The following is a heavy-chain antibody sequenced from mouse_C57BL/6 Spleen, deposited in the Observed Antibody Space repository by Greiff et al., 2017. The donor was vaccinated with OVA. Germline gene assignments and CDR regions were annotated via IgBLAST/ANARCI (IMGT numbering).Heavy chain of an antibody. D-gene: IGHD1-1*02. Sequence: QVQLKQPGAELVKPGASVKVSCKASGYTFTSYWMHWVKQRPGQGLEWIGRIHPSDSDTNYNPKFKGKATLTVDKSSSTAYMQLSGLTSEDSAVYYCAIFGAGYWGQGTTLTVSS. V-gene: IGHV1-74*01. CDR2: IHPSDSDT. J-gene: IGHJ2*01. CDR1: GYTFTSYW. CDR3: AIFGAGY.